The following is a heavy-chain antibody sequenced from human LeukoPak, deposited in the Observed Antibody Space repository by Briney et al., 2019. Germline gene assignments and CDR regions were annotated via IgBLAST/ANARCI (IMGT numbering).Heavy chain of an antibody. D-gene: IGHD2-15*01. J-gene: IGHJ5*02. Sequence: ASVKVSCKASGYTFTSYGISWVRQAPGQGLEWMGWISAYNGNTNYAQKLQGRVTMTTDTSTSTAYMELRSLRSDDTAVYYCASSSARCSGGSCYWFDPWDQGTLVTVSS. CDR1: GYTFTSYG. CDR2: ISAYNGNT. V-gene: IGHV1-18*01. CDR3: ASSSARCSGGSCYWFDP.